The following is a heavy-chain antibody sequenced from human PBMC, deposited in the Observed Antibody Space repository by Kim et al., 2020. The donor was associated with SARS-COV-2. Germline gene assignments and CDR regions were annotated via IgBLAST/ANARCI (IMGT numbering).Heavy chain of an antibody. J-gene: IGHJ4*02. Sequence: SETLSLTCAVYGGSFSGYYWSWIRQPPGKGLEWIGEINHSGSTNYNPSLKSRVTISVDTSKNQFSLKLSSVTAADTAVYYCARGPPLYGGWARASKFDYWGQGTLVTVSS. CDR2: INHSGST. CDR3: ARGPPLYGGWARASKFDY. CDR1: GGSFSGYY. V-gene: IGHV4-34*01. D-gene: IGHD4-17*01.